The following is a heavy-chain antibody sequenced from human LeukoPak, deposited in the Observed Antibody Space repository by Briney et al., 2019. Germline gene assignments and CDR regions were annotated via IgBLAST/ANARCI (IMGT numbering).Heavy chain of an antibody. CDR2: ISGSGGST. V-gene: IGHV3-23*01. D-gene: IGHD2-2*02. J-gene: IGHJ4*02. CDR1: GFTFSSYA. Sequence: PGGSLRLSCAASGFTFSSYAMSWVRQAPGKGLEWVSAISGSGGSTDYADSVKGRFTISRDNSKNTLYLQMNSLRAEDTAVYYCAKDRDPVVVPAAIYYWGQGTLVTVSS. CDR3: AKDRDPVVVPAAIYY.